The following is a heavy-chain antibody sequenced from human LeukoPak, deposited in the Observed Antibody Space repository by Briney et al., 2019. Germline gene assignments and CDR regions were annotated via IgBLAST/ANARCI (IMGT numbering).Heavy chain of an antibody. CDR2: IYTSGST. CDR1: GGSISSYY. D-gene: IGHD2-15*01. J-gene: IGHJ4*02. Sequence: SETLSLTCTVSGGSISSYYWSWIRQPAGKGLEWIGRIYTSGSTNYNPSLKSRVTMSVDTSKNQFSLKLSSVTAADTAVYYCACGEVGVVVAANDPNFDYWGQGTLVTVSS. CDR3: ACGEVGVVVAANDPNFDY. V-gene: IGHV4-4*07.